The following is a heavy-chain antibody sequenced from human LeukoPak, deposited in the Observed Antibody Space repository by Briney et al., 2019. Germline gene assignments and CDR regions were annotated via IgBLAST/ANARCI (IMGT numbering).Heavy chain of an antibody. J-gene: IGHJ5*02. Sequence: GASVKVSCKASGYIFTGYYMHWVRQAPGQGLEWMGLIKPNSGDTKYAQKFQGRVTMTRDTSITTAYMELSSLRSDDTALYYCVRDRPHNWFDPWGQGTLVTVSS. V-gene: IGHV1-2*02. CDR2: IKPNSGDT. CDR3: VRDRPHNWFDP. CDR1: GYIFTGYY.